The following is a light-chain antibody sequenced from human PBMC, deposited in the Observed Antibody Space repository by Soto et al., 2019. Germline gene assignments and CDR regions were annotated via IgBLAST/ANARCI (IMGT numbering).Light chain of an antibody. Sequence: DIVMTRSPLSLPVTPGEPSSISCRSSHSLLHSNGYNYLDWYLQKPGQSPQLLIYLGSSRASGVPDRFSGSGSGTDFTLKISRLEPEDVGVYYCMEALQTPLTFGGGTKVDIK. J-gene: IGKJ4*01. CDR2: LGS. CDR3: MEALQTPLT. CDR1: HSLLHSNGYNY. V-gene: IGKV2-28*01.